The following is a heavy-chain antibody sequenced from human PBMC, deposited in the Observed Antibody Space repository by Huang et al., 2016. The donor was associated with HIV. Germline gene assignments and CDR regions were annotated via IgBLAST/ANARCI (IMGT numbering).Heavy chain of an antibody. D-gene: IGHD3-10*01. J-gene: IGHJ4*02. CDR1: GYSFTSYW. Sequence: EVQLVQSGAEVKKPGESLKISCKGSGYSFTSYWIGWVRQMPGKGLEWMGTIYPGYSDTRYSPSCQGPVTISADKSISTAYLQWSSLKASDTAMYYCARGGYYYGSGSYWDYWGQGTLVTVSS. CDR3: ARGGYYYGSGSYWDY. CDR2: IYPGYSDT. V-gene: IGHV5-51*03.